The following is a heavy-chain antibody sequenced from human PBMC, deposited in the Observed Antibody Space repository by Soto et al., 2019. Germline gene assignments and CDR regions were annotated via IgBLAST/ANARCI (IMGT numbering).Heavy chain of an antibody. CDR1: GVSITSHY. V-gene: IGHV4-59*11. D-gene: IGHD3-16*01. CDR2: IHYSGST. CDR3: TVGGAGHPFDY. J-gene: IGHJ4*02. Sequence: QVQLQESGSGLVKPSETLSLTCTVSGVSITSHYWTWIRQPPGKGLEWIGNIHYSGSTNYSPSLKGRVIISVDTSENQSSLKLSSVTTADTAVYYCTVGGAGHPFDYWGQGTLVTVSS.